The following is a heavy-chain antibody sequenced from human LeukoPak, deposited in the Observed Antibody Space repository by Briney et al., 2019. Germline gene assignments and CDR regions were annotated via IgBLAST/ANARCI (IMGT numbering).Heavy chain of an antibody. V-gene: IGHV4-31*11. CDR2: IYYSGST. D-gene: IGHD3-10*01. Sequence: NPSETLSLTCAVSGASISSGGYYWTWLRQYPGKGLEWIGYIYYSGSTHYNPSLKSRLRMLVDTSKNQFFLRLTSVTAADTAVYYCASETYYYGSGSVPAPRNFDYWGQGTLVTVSS. CDR1: GASISSGGYY. CDR3: ASETYYYGSGSVPAPRNFDY. J-gene: IGHJ4*02.